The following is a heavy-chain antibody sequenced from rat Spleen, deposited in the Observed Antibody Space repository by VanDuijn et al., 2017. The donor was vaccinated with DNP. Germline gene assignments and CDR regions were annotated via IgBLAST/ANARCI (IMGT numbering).Heavy chain of an antibody. CDR1: GFTFTYYG. D-gene: IGHD1-11*01. V-gene: IGHV5S13*01. J-gene: IGHJ3*01. CDR3: VTGGYGGYEDWFAY. CDR2: ITTSGGST. Sequence: EVQLVESGGGLVQPGRSLKLSCAASGFTFTYYGMAWVRQAPKKGLEWVASITTSGGSTSYRDSVKGRFTISRDNTKDTQYLQMDGLRSEDTATYVCVTGGYGGYEDWFAYWGQGTLVTVSS.